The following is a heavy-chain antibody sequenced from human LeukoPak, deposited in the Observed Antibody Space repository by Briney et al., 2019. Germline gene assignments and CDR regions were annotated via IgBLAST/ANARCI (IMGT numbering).Heavy chain of an antibody. CDR1: GGSISSGSYY. Sequence: SETLSLTCTVSGGSISSGSYYWSWIRQPAGKGLEWIGRIYTSGSTNYNPSLKSRVTISVDTSKNQFSLKLSSVTAADTAVYYCASSSIAARPDFYYYYYMDVWGKGTTVTVSS. D-gene: IGHD6-6*01. CDR2: IYTSGST. J-gene: IGHJ6*03. V-gene: IGHV4-61*02. CDR3: ASSSIAARPDFYYYYYMDV.